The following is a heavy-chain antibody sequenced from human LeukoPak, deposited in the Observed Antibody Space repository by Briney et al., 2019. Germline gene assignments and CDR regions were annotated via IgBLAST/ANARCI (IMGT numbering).Heavy chain of an antibody. Sequence: PSELLSLTCTVSGGSISSYYWSWIRQPPGKGLEWIGYIYYSGRTNYNPSLKSRVTISVDTSKHQFSLKLSSVTAADTAVYYCARIGHEDYYFDYWGQGTLVSLST. CDR2: IYYSGRT. J-gene: IGHJ4*02. CDR3: ARIGHEDYYFDY. V-gene: IGHV4-59*01. CDR1: GGSISSYY.